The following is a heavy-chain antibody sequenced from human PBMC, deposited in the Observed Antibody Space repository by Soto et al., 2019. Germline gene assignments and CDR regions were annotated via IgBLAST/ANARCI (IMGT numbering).Heavy chain of an antibody. CDR1: GGSISTYH. D-gene: IGHD4-4*01. Sequence: QVQLQGSGPGLVKPSETLSLRCSVSGGSISTYHWSWIRQPPGKRLEWIGNVYYNGNTNYNPSVKSRVRISVDTSKNEFFLRLSSVTAADTAVYYCARGGATGYLDSWGQGTRVIVSS. CDR2: VYYNGNT. V-gene: IGHV4-59*01. J-gene: IGHJ4*02. CDR3: ARGGATGYLDS.